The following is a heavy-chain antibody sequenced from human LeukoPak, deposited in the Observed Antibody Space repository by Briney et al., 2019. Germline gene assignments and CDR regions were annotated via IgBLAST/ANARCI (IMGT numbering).Heavy chain of an antibody. CDR3: ARVGCSSTSCFLIDY. J-gene: IGHJ4*02. CDR1: GGSVSSGSYY. D-gene: IGHD2-2*01. V-gene: IGHV4-61*01. Sequence: SETLSLTCTVSGGSVSSGSYYWSWIRQPPGKGLEWIGYIYYSGSTNYNPSLKSRVTMAVDTSKNQFSLKLSSVTAADTAVYYCARVGCSSTSCFLIDYWGQGTLVTVSS. CDR2: IYYSGST.